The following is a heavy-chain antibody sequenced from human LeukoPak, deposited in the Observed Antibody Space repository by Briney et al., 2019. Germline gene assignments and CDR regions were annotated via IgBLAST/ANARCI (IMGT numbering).Heavy chain of an antibody. D-gene: IGHD3-10*01. CDR1: GFTFTNYP. J-gene: IGHJ4*02. Sequence: GGSLRLSCAASGFTFTNYPMHWVRQAPGKGLEWLAIISYDGSNKYYADSVKGRFTISRDNSKNTLYLEVISLTAEDTAVYYCAKDDAWLQFGEWSQGTLVTVSS. CDR3: AKDDAWLQFGE. V-gene: IGHV3-30*04. CDR2: ISYDGSNK.